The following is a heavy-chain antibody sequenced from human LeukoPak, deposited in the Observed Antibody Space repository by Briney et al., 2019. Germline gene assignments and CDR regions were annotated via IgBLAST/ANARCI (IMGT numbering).Heavy chain of an antibody. V-gene: IGHV4-34*01. CDR1: GGSFSGYY. Sequence: PSETLSLTCAVYGGSFSGYYWSWIRQPPGKGLEWIGEINHSGSTNYNPSLKSRVTISVDTSKNQFSLKLSSVTAADTAVYYCAREGKYCSSTSCQLIDYWGQGTLVTVSS. J-gene: IGHJ4*02. D-gene: IGHD2-2*01. CDR3: AREGKYCSSTSCQLIDY. CDR2: INHSGST.